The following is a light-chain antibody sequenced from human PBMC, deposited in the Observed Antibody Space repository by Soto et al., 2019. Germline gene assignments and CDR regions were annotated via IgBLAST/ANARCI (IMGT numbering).Light chain of an antibody. Sequence: EIVLTQSPATLSLSPGERATLSCRASQSVSTYLAWYQQRTGQAPRLLLYDAYNRATNITARFSGSGAGTDFTLTTSSLEPEDFLVYYCQQRSNWPLGTFGQGTRLEIK. CDR1: QSVSTY. J-gene: IGKJ5*01. CDR2: DAY. CDR3: QQRSNWPLGT. V-gene: IGKV3-11*01.